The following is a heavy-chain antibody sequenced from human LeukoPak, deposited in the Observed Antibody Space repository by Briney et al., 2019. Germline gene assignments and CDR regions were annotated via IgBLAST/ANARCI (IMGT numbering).Heavy chain of an antibody. CDR3: ASSPNPAGSSPDY. J-gene: IGHJ4*02. D-gene: IGHD6-13*01. Sequence: PSETLSLTCTVSGGSISSSTYYWGWIRQPPGKGLEWIASISYSGNTYYNPSLKSRVTISVDKSKNQFSLKLSSVTAADTAVYYCASSPNPAGSSPDYWGQGTLVTVSS. CDR1: GGSISSSTYY. V-gene: IGHV4-39*07. CDR2: ISYSGNT.